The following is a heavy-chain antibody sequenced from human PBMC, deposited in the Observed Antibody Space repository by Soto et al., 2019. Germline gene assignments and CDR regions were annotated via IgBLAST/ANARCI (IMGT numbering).Heavy chain of an antibody. J-gene: IGHJ4*02. CDR3: AQRSRGYAYYFDQ. CDR1: GFSLTTRGVA. Sequence: QITLKESGPALVRPTQTLTLTCSFSGFSLTTRGVAVGWIRQPPGKALEWLALIFWDDDKWYSPSLRSRLTIPEDTSKNQVVLTMTNMDPVDTATYYCAQRSRGYAYYFDQWGQGTLVTVSS. CDR2: IFWDDDK. D-gene: IGHD5-12*01. V-gene: IGHV2-5*02.